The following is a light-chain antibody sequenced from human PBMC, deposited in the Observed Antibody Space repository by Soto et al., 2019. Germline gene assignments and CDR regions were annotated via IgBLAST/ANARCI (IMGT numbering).Light chain of an antibody. J-gene: IGLJ1*01. CDR3: QSYDGSLRV. CDR1: SSNIGAGYD. V-gene: IGLV1-40*01. Sequence: QSVLTQPPSVSGAPGQRVTISCTGSSSNIGAGYDVHWYQQLPGTAPKLLIYGNSNRPSGVPDRFSGYKSGTSASLAITGLQAEDEADYYCQSYDGSLRVFGTGTKVTVL. CDR2: GNS.